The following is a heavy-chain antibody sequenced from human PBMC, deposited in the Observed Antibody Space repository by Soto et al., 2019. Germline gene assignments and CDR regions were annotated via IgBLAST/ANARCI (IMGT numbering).Heavy chain of an antibody. CDR1: GFTFTSSA. CDR2: IVVGSGNT. CDR3: AAPLFYGSGSYSDY. V-gene: IGHV1-58*01. J-gene: IGHJ4*02. Sequence: GASVKVSCKASGFTFTSSAVQWVRQARGQRLEWIGWIVVGSGNTNYAQKFQERVTITRDMSTSTAYMELSSLRSEDTAVYYCAAPLFYGSGSYSDYWGQGTLVTVSS. D-gene: IGHD3-10*01.